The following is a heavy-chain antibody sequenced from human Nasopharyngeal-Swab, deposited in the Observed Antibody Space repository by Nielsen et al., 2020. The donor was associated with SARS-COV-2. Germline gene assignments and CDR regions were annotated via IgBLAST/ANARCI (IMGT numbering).Heavy chain of an antibody. V-gene: IGHV3-66*01. D-gene: IGHD2-15*01. CDR3: ARGADVYCSGGSCYSEYYYYMDV. Sequence: GGSLRLSCAASGFGVSTNYMSWVRQAPGKGLEWMSVIYPGGSKNYADSVKGRFTISSDYSKNALYLQMNSLRVEDTAIYYCARGADVYCSGGSCYSEYYYYMDVWGRGTTVTVSS. CDR1: GFGVSTNY. CDR2: IYPGGSK. J-gene: IGHJ6*03.